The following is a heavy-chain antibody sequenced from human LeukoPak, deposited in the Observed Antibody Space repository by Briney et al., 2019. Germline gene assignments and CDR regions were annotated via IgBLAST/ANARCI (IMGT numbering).Heavy chain of an antibody. CDR1: GGSISSGSYY. CDR2: IYYSGST. J-gene: IGHJ4*02. CDR3: ARRWGYGDYDFDY. Sequence: SETLSLTCSVSGGSISSGSYYWGWIRQPPGKGLEWIGSIYYSGSTYYNPSLKSRVTISVDTSKNQFSLKLSSVTAADTAVYYCARRWGYGDYDFDYWGQGTLVTVSS. D-gene: IGHD4-17*01. V-gene: IGHV4-39*01.